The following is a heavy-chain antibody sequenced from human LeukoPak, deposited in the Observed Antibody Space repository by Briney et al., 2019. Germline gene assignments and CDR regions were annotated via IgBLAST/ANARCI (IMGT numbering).Heavy chain of an antibody. J-gene: IGHJ4*02. D-gene: IGHD5-18*01. CDR1: GFTFRSYS. V-gene: IGHV3-66*01. CDR3: ARDRRLSYGNDYFDY. Sequence: GGSLRLSCAASGFTFRSYSMNWVRQAPGKGLEWVSLIYSGGATNYAESVRGRFTISRGNSMDTVYLQMNSLRAEDTAVYYCARDRRLSYGNDYFDYWGQGTLVTVSS. CDR2: IYSGGAT.